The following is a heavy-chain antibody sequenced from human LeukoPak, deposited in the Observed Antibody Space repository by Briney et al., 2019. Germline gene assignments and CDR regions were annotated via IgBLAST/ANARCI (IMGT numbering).Heavy chain of an antibody. J-gene: IGHJ4*02. D-gene: IGHD5/OR15-5a*01. Sequence: GESLKISCKGSGYSFSSYWITWVRQMPGKGLEWMGRIDPSDSYTRYSPSFEGHITISVDKSITTAHLQWSSLKASDTAMYYCARHVYDYSGEDYWGQGTLVTVSS. CDR2: IDPSDSYT. CDR1: GYSFSSYW. V-gene: IGHV5-10-1*01. CDR3: ARHVYDYSGEDY.